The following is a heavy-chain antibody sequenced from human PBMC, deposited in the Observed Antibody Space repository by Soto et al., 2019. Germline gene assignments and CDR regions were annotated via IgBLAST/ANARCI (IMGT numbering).Heavy chain of an antibody. J-gene: IGHJ3*02. V-gene: IGHV4-31*03. CDR3: ARDASSAIDAFDI. CDR1: GGSISSGGYY. Sequence: QVQLQESGPGLVKPSQTLSLTCTVSGGSISSGGYYWSWIRQHPGKGLEWIGYIYYSGSTYYNPSLTSRVTISVDTSKNQFSLKLSSVTAADTAVYYCARDASSAIDAFDIWGQGTMVTVSS. CDR2: IYYSGST.